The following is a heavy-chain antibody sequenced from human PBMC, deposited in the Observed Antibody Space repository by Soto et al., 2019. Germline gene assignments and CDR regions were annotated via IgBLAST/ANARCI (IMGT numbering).Heavy chain of an antibody. CDR3: ARGVENIVVVLDVFGYYGMDV. J-gene: IGHJ6*02. V-gene: IGHV1-3*01. CDR2: INAGNGNT. Sequence: ASVKVSCKASGYSFTSYVIYWVRQAPGQRLEWMGWINAGNGNTKSSQKFQARVTITSDTSASTAYMELSSLRSEDTAAYFCARGVENIVVVLDVFGYYGMDVWGQGTTVTVSS. CDR1: GYSFTSYV. D-gene: IGHD2-2*01.